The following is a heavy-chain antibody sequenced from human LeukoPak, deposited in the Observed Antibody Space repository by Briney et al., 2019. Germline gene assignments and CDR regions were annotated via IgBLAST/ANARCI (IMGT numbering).Heavy chain of an antibody. CDR2: IRYDGSNK. CDR1: GFTFSNYG. D-gene: IGHD5-24*01. Sequence: GGSLRLSCAASGFTFSNYGMHWVRQAPGKGLEWVAFIRYDGSNKYYADSVKGRFTISRDNSKNTLYLQMNSLRAEDTAVYYCAKGPEMATIAKGDAFDIWGQGTMVTVSS. J-gene: IGHJ3*02. V-gene: IGHV3-30*02. CDR3: AKGPEMATIAKGDAFDI.